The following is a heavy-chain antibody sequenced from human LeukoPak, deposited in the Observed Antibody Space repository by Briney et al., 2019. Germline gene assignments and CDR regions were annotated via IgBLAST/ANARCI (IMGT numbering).Heavy chain of an antibody. Sequence: ASVRVSCKASGYTFTSYGISWVRQAPGQGLEWMGWISAYNGNTNYAQKLQGRVTMTTDTSTSTAYMELRSLRSDDTAVYYCARGTYYYDSSGYYYLTRFDYWGQGTLVTVSS. CDR1: GYTFTSYG. D-gene: IGHD3-22*01. V-gene: IGHV1-18*01. CDR3: ARGTYYYDSSGYYYLTRFDY. J-gene: IGHJ4*02. CDR2: ISAYNGNT.